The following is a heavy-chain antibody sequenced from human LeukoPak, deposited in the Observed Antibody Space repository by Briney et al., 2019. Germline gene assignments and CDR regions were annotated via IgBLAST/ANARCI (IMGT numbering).Heavy chain of an antibody. CDR1: GGSFSGYY. J-gene: IGHJ6*03. D-gene: IGHD5-24*01. CDR3: ARLVRDRGYYMDV. CDR2: INHSGST. V-gene: IGHV4-34*01. Sequence: SETLSLTCAVYGGSFSGYYWSWIRQPPGKGLEWIGEINHSGSTNYNPSLKSRVTISVDTSKNQFFLKLSSVTAADTAVYYCARLVRDRGYYMDVWGKGTTVTVSS.